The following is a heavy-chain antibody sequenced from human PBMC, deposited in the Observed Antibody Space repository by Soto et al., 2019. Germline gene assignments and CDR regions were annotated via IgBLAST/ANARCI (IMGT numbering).Heavy chain of an antibody. CDR1: GFTFSSYA. D-gene: IGHD4-17*01. V-gene: IGHV3-30-3*01. Sequence: QVQLVESGGGVVQPGRSLRLSCAASGFTFSSYAMHWVRQAPGKGLEWVAVISYDGSNKYYADSVKGRFTISRDNSKNTLYLQMNSLRAEDTAVYYCARDREVTTDYYYGMDVWGQGTTVTVSS. CDR3: ARDREVTTDYYYGMDV. CDR2: ISYDGSNK. J-gene: IGHJ6*02.